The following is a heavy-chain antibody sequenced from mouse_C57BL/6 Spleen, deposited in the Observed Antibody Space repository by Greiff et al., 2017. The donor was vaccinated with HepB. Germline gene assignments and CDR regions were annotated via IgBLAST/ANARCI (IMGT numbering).Heavy chain of an antibody. J-gene: IGHJ4*01. CDR1: GYTFTSYW. D-gene: IGHD2-5*01. V-gene: IGHV1-52*01. CDR2: IDPSDSEN. Sequence: VQLQQPGAELVRPGSSVKLSCKASGYTFTSYWMHWVKQRPIQGLEWIGNIDPSDSENHYNQKFKDKATLTVDKSSSTSYMQLSSLTSEDSAVYYCARLGYSKGDAMDYWGQGTSVTVSS. CDR3: ARLGYSKGDAMDY.